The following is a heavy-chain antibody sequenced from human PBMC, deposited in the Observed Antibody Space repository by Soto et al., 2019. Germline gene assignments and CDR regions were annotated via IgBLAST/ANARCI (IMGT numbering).Heavy chain of an antibody. V-gene: IGHV1-18*01. CDR3: ARDVGWFGELFPIDY. CDR1: GYTFTSYG. J-gene: IGHJ4*02. CDR2: ISAYNGNT. Sequence: AASVKVSCKASGYTFTSYGISWVRQAPGQGLEWMGWISAYNGNTNYAQKLQGRVTMTTDTSTSTAYMELRSLRSDDTAVYYCARDVGWFGELFPIDYWGQGTLVTVSS. D-gene: IGHD3-10*01.